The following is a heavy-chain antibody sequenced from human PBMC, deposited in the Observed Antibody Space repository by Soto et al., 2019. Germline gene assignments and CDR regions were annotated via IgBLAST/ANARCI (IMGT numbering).Heavy chain of an antibody. Sequence: EVVLSESGGGLVQPGGSLRLSCAASGVTLRSYGMIWVRQAPGKGLEWVSGISAGGGSTHYADSVKGRFTISRDNSKNTLFLQMDSLGAEDTAVHYCATYNWNNRAFENWGLGTMVTVSS. D-gene: IGHD1-20*01. CDR2: ISAGGGST. CDR3: ATYNWNNRAFEN. CDR1: GVTLRSYG. V-gene: IGHV3-23*01. J-gene: IGHJ3*02.